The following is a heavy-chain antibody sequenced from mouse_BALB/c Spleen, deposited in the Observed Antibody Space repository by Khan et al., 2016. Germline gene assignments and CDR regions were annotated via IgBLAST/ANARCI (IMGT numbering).Heavy chain of an antibody. J-gene: IGHJ3*01. CDR2: IDPANGNT. CDR1: GFNIKDTY. CDR3: ASPPYDYDVGFAY. Sequence: VQLQQSGAELVKPGASVKLSCTASGFNIKDTYMHWVKQRPEQGLEWIGRIDPANGNTKYDQKFKGKATITADTSSNTAYMQLSSLTSEDTAVYYCASPPYDYDVGFAYWGQGALVTVSA. D-gene: IGHD2-4*01. V-gene: IGHV14-3*02.